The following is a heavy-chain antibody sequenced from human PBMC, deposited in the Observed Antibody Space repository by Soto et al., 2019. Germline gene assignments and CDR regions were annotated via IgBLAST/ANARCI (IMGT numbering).Heavy chain of an antibody. J-gene: IGHJ3*02. D-gene: IGHD4-17*01. CDR2: ISSSSSTK. CDR3: ARRVDYVGEAAFDI. CDR1: GFTFSSYS. Sequence: EVQLVESGGGLVQPGGSLRLSCAASGFTFSSYSMNWVRQAPGKRLEWLSYISSSSSTKYYADSVKGRFTISRDNAKNSLYLQMNSMRDEDTAVYYCARRVDYVGEAAFDIWGQGTMVTVSS. V-gene: IGHV3-48*02.